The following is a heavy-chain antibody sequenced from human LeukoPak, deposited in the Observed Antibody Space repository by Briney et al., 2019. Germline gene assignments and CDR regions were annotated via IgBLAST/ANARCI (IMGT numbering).Heavy chain of an antibody. V-gene: IGHV4-4*02. Sequence: SETLSLTCAVSGGSISSSNWWSWVRQPPGKGLEWIGEINHSGTTHYNPSLKSRVTISVDTSKNQFSLKLRSVTAADTAVYYCARKEGGQLVNTRRWFDPWGQGTLVTVSS. D-gene: IGHD6-13*01. J-gene: IGHJ5*02. CDR2: INHSGTT. CDR1: GGSISSSNW. CDR3: ARKEGGQLVNTRRWFDP.